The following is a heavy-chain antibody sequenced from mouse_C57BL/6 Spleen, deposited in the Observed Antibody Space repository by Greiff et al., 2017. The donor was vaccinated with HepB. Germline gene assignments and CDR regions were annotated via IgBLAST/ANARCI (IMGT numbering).Heavy chain of an antibody. CDR3: ARGDGYDDYAMDY. CDR2: INPSTGGT. J-gene: IGHJ4*01. D-gene: IGHD2-2*01. CDR1: GYSFTGYY. Sequence: EVQLQESGPELVKPGASVKISCNASGYSFTGYYMNWVKQSPEKSLEWIGEINPSTGGTTYNQKFKAKATLTVDKSSSTAYMQLKSLTSEDSAVYYCARGDGYDDYAMDYWGQGTSVTVSS. V-gene: IGHV1-42*01.